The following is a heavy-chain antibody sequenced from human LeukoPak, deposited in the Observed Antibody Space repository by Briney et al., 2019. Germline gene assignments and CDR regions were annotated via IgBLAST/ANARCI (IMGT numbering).Heavy chain of an antibody. Sequence: GRSLRLSCAASGYTFSSYAMHWVRQAPGKGLEWVAVIWDDGSNKYYADSVKGRFTISRDNSKNRLYLQMNGLSAEDTAVYYCARDRVVVAATEGYYFDYWGQGTLVTVSS. V-gene: IGHV3-33*01. CDR1: GYTFSSYA. D-gene: IGHD2-15*01. J-gene: IGHJ4*02. CDR2: IWDDGSNK. CDR3: ARDRVVVAATEGYYFDY.